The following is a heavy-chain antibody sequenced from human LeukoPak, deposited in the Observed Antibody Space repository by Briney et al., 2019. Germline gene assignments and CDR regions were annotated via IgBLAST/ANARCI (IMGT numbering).Heavy chain of an antibody. D-gene: IGHD3-3*01. J-gene: IGHJ3*02. V-gene: IGHV3-11*01. CDR1: GFTFSDYY. CDR3: ARHLVIMRSYVGAFDI. Sequence: GGSLRLSCAASGFTFSDYYMSWIRQAPGKGLEWVSYISSSGSTIYYADSVKGRFTISRDNAKNSLYLQMNSLRAEDTAVYYCARHLVIMRSYVGAFDIWGQGTMVTVSS. CDR2: ISSSGSTI.